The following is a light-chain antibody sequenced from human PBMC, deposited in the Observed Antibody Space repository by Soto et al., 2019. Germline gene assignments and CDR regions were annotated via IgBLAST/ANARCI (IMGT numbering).Light chain of an antibody. Sequence: QSVLTQPASVSGSPGQSITISCTGTSSDVGGYNYVSWYQHHPGKAPKLMIFEVSTRPSGVSNRFSGSKSGNTASLTISGLQAEDEADYYCSSYISSSTLVIFGGGTKVTVL. CDR2: EVS. CDR3: SSYISSSTLVI. CDR1: SSDVGGYNY. V-gene: IGLV2-14*01. J-gene: IGLJ2*01.